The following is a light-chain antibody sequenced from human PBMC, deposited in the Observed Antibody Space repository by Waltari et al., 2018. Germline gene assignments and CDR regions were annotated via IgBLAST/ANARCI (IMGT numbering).Light chain of an antibody. V-gene: IGLV8-61*01. J-gene: IGLJ3*02. CDR3: SLYMGSGIWV. CDR2: KGN. Sequence: QTVVTQEPSSSVTAGGTVTRTCTLSSGSLSPTSYANCDQQTPGQAPRTLVYKGNSRSSGVPDRFSGSILGNKAALTITGAQADDECDYYCSLYMGSGIWVFGGGTKLTVL. CDR1: SGSLSPTSY.